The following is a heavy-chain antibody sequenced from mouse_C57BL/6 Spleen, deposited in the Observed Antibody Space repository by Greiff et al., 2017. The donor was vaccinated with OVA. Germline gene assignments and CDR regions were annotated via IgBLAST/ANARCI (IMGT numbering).Heavy chain of an antibody. V-gene: IGHV7-3*01. Sequence: EVMLVESGGGLVQPGGSLSLSCAASGFTFTDYYMSWVRQPPGKALEWLGFIRNKANGYTTEYSASVKGRFTISRDNSQSILYLQMNALRAEDSATYYCARYPSSNAMDYWGQGTSVTVSS. CDR3: ARYPSSNAMDY. CDR2: IRNKANGYTT. CDR1: GFTFTDYY. J-gene: IGHJ4*01.